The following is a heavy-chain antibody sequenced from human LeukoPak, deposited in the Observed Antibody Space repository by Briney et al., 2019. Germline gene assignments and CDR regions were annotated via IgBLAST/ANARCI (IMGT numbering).Heavy chain of an antibody. D-gene: IGHD5-24*01. CDR1: GFTFSSYS. CDR3: VGDGYKAAGKSY. CDR2: ISSSSSTI. V-gene: IGHV3-48*04. Sequence: GGSLRLSCAASGFTFSSYSMNWDRQAPGKGLEWVSYISSSSSTIYYADSVKGRFTISRDNAKNSLYLQMNSLRAEDTAVYYCVGDGYKAAGKSYWGQGTLVTVSS. J-gene: IGHJ4*02.